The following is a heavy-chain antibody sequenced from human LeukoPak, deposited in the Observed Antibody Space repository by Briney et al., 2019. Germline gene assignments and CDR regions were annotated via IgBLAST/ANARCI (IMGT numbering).Heavy chain of an antibody. CDR2: ISYDGSNK. V-gene: IGHV3-30*18. Sequence: PGRSLRLSCAASRFTFSSYGMHWVRQAPGKGLEWVAVISYDGSNKYYADSVKGRFTISRDNSKNTLYLQMNSLRAEDTAVYYCAKDGPGHFDYWGQGTLVTVSS. CDR1: RFTFSSYG. J-gene: IGHJ4*02. CDR3: AKDGPGHFDY.